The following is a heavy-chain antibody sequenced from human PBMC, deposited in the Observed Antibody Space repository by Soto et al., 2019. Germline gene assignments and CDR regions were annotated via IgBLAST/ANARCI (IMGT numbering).Heavy chain of an antibody. CDR1: GITFRSYA. CDR2: MSYDGSNK. D-gene: IGHD4-17*01. CDR3: AREIYGDYGFDY. V-gene: IGHV3-30-3*01. J-gene: IGHJ4*02. Sequence: QVQLVESGGGVVQPGRSLRLSCAASGITFRSYAMHWVRQAPGKGLEWVAVMSYDGSNKYYADSVKGRFTISRDNSKNTLYLQMNSLRAEDTAVYYCAREIYGDYGFDYWGQGTLVIVSS.